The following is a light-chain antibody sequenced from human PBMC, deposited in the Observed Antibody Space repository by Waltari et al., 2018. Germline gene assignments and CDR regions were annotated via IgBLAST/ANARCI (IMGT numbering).Light chain of an antibody. Sequence: DIVMTQSPESLAVSLGERATINCKSSESVLYSRNNKDPLAWYQQKPGQRPKLLIYWASTRESGVPDRCSGSGSETEFSLTINSLQAEDVAVYYCQQYYNTPLTFGGGTKVAIK. CDR2: WAS. V-gene: IGKV4-1*01. CDR3: QQYYNTPLT. CDR1: ESVLYSRNNKDP. J-gene: IGKJ4*01.